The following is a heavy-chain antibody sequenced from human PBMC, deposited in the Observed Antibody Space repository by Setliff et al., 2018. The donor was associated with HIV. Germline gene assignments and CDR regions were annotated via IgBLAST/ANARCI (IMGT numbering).Heavy chain of an antibody. CDR2: ISAYNGDT. J-gene: IGHJ4*02. CDR1: GYTFTNYG. CDR3: AGSGWSQLDY. Sequence: ASVKVSCKASGYTFTNYGITWVRQAPGQGLEWMGWISAYNGDTKYSQTFQGRVTMTTDTSTATAFMELRSLRSDDTAVYYCAGSGWSQLDYWGQGTLVTVSS. D-gene: IGHD6-19*01. V-gene: IGHV1-18*01.